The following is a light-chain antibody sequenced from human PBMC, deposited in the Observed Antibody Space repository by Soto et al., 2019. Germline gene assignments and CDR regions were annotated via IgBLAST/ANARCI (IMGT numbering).Light chain of an antibody. Sequence: DIQMTQSPSTLSASVGDRVTITCRASQSISSWLAWYQQKPGKAPKLLIYDASSLESGVPSRFSGSGSGTEFTLTISGLQPDDFATYYCQQYNTYPPIFGPGTKVDIK. CDR1: QSISSW. J-gene: IGKJ3*01. CDR3: QQYNTYPPI. CDR2: DAS. V-gene: IGKV1-5*01.